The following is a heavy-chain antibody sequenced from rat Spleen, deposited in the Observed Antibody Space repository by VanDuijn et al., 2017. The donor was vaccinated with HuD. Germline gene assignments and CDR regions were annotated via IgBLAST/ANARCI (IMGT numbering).Heavy chain of an antibody. V-gene: IGHV5-27*01. Sequence: EVQLVESGGDLVQPGGSLRLSCVASGFTFKNYWMTWVRQAPTKGLEWVAYISAGGDNTYYRDSVKGRFTLSRDNAKSTLYLQMDSLRSEDTATYYCTQQLGDWFAYWGQGTLVTVSS. CDR2: ISAGGDNT. CDR3: TQQLGDWFAY. CDR1: GFTFKNYW. D-gene: IGHD1-10*01. J-gene: IGHJ3*01.